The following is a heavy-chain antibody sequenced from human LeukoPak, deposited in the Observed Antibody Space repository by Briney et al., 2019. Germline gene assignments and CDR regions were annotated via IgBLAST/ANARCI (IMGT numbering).Heavy chain of an antibody. J-gene: IGHJ5*02. CDR1: GGSFIGFH. CDR2: INHSGST. Sequence: PSETLSLTCAVYGGSFIGFHWNWIRQPPGKGLEGIGDINHSGSTNYNPSLTSRVTISVDPSKNQFSLNLSSVTAADTAVYSCAPPPYYYEANSVAWGQGTLVTVSS. D-gene: IGHD3-22*01. V-gene: IGHV4-34*01. CDR3: APPPYYYEANSVA.